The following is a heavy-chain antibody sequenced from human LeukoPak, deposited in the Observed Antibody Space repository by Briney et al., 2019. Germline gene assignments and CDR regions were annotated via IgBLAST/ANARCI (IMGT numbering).Heavy chain of an antibody. J-gene: IGHJ4*02. V-gene: IGHV3-11*01. CDR3: ARLSSYRYSGYDVFDF. Sequence: TGGSLRLSCAASGFIFSDYYMTWVRQAPGKGLEWVSYISNSETSVDYAESVKGRFTISRDSAKNSLLLQMNSLRAEDTAVYYCARLSSYRYSGYDVFDFWGQGTLVTVSS. CDR2: ISNSETSV. CDR1: GFIFSDYY. D-gene: IGHD5-12*01.